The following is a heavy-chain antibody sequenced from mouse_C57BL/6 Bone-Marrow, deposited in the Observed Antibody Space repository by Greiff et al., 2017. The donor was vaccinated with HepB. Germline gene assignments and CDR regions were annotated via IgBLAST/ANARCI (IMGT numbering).Heavy chain of an antibody. J-gene: IGHJ4*01. CDR1: GYTFTSYW. V-gene: IGHV1-72*01. D-gene: IGHD1-1*01. Sequence: VQLQQPGAELVKPGASVKLSCKASGYTFTSYWMHWVKQRPGRGLEWIGRIDPNSGGTKYNEKFKSKATLTVDKPSSTAYMQLSSLTSEDSAVYYCARPLYYYGNAMDYWGQGTSVTVSS. CDR3: ARPLYYYGNAMDY. CDR2: IDPNSGGT.